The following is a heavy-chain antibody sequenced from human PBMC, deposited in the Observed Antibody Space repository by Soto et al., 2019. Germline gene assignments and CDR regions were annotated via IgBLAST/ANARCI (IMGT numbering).Heavy chain of an antibody. J-gene: IGHJ4*02. CDR2: INHSGST. V-gene: IGHV4-34*01. D-gene: IGHD3-22*01. CDR1: GGSFSGYY. CDR3: GRGPMNLLYFYDSSGYRLDY. Sequence: QVQLQQWGAGLLKPSETLSLTCAVYGGSFSGYYWSWIRQPPGKGLEWIGEINHSGSTNYNPSLKSPVTLSVDPSQNPFSLKLGSVTAAEQAVYYCGRGPMNLLYFYDSSGYRLDYWGQGTLVTVSS.